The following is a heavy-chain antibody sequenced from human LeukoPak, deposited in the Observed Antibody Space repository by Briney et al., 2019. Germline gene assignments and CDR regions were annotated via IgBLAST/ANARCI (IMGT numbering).Heavy chain of an antibody. V-gene: IGHV4-61*01. D-gene: IGHD6-13*01. Sequence: PSETLSLTCTVSGGSVSSGSHYWSWIRQPPGKGLEWIGYVYDSGSTNYNPSLKSRVTISVDTSKNQFSLKLSSVTAADTAVYYCARFGGIAAAGTGIDYWGQGTLVTVSS. CDR2: VYDSGST. CDR1: GGSVSSGSHY. J-gene: IGHJ4*02. CDR3: ARFGGIAAAGTGIDY.